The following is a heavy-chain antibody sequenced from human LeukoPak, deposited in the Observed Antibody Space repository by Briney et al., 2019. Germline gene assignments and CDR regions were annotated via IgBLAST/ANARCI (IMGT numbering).Heavy chain of an antibody. CDR3: ARVYQSAEYYFDY. D-gene: IGHD2-2*01. Sequence: SETLSLTCTVSGVAIDSYYWSWIRQPPGKGLEWIGYIYYTGSTEYHPSLKSRVTISLDTSKNQFSLKLTSVTAADMAVYYCARVYQSAEYYFDYWGQGNLVSVSS. CDR1: GVAIDSYY. CDR2: IYYTGST. V-gene: IGHV4-59*01. J-gene: IGHJ4*02.